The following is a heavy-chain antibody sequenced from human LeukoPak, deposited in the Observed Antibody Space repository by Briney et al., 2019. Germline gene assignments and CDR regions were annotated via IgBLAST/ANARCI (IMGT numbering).Heavy chain of an antibody. V-gene: IGHV5-51*01. CDR3: ARHASGGYSYGYFDY. Sequence: GESLKISCKGSGYSITSYWIGWVRQMPGKGLEWMGIIYPGDSDTRYSPSFQGQVTISADKSISTANLQWSSLKASDTAMYYCARHASGGYSYGYFDYWGQGTLVTVSS. CDR1: GYSITSYW. D-gene: IGHD5-18*01. J-gene: IGHJ4*02. CDR2: IYPGDSDT.